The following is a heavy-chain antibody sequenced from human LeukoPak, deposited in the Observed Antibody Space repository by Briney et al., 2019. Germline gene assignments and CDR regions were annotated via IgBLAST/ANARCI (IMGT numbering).Heavy chain of an antibody. V-gene: IGHV3-74*01. J-gene: IGHJ3*02. Sequence: GGSLPVPREASGFTFSGYWMHWVRQAAGKGLEWVSRINSDGSDSSYADSVKGRFTISRDNAKKMLYLQMDSLRVEDTAVYYCARVIIVGPTGIWGQGTMV. CDR2: INSDGSDS. CDR3: ARVIIVGPTGI. CDR1: GFTFSGYW. D-gene: IGHD1-26*01.